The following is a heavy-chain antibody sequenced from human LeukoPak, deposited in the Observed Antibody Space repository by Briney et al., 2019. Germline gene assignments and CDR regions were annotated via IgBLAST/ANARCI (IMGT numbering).Heavy chain of an antibody. Sequence: ASVKVSCKASGYTFTSYYMHWVRQAPGQGLEWMGWISAYNGNTNYAQKLQGRVTMTTDTSTSTAYMELRSLRSDDTAVYYCARRSSSFSDWFDPWGQGTLVTVSS. CDR3: ARRSSSFSDWFDP. D-gene: IGHD6-13*01. CDR2: ISAYNGNT. J-gene: IGHJ5*02. V-gene: IGHV1-18*04. CDR1: GYTFTSYY.